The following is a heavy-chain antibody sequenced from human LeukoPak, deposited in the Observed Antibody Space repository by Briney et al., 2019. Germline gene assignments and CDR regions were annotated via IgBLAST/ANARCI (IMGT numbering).Heavy chain of an antibody. CDR3: ARLASPVGASLPPHDY. J-gene: IGHJ4*02. D-gene: IGHD1-26*01. CDR1: GFTFNTYT. V-gene: IGHV3-48*01. CDR2: ISGSSGII. Sequence: PGGSLRLSCAASGFTFNTYTMNWVRQAPGKGLEWVSYISGSSGIIDYADSVRGRFTISRDNAKNSLYLQMNSLRAEDTAVYYCARLASPVGASLPPHDYWGQGTLVTVSS.